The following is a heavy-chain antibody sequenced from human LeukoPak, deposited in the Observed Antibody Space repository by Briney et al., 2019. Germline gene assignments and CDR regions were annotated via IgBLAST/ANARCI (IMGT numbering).Heavy chain of an antibody. J-gene: IGHJ5*02. D-gene: IGHD3-10*01. CDR1: GGSISSGSYY. CDR2: VYSSGST. V-gene: IGHV4-61*02. Sequence: SETLSLTCNVSGGSISSGSYYWSWIRQPAGKGLEWIGRVYSSGSTDYNPSLKSRLSISVDTSKIQFSLRLSSVTVADTAVYYCARTPLRGATFFTSYPNWFDTWGQGTLVTVSS. CDR3: ARTPLRGATFFTSYPNWFDT.